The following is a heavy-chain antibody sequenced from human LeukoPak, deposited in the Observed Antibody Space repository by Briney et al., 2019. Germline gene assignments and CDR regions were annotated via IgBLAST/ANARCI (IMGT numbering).Heavy chain of an antibody. J-gene: IGHJ4*02. CDR2: IYYSGST. Sequence: SETLSLTCTVSGGPISSSSYYWGWIRQPPGKGLEWIGSIYYSGSTYYNPSLKSRVTISVDTSKNQFSLKLSSVTAADTAVYYCARGIWLQLVFDYWGQGTLVTVSS. CDR3: ARGIWLQLVFDY. V-gene: IGHV4-39*01. CDR1: GGPISSSSYY. D-gene: IGHD1-1*01.